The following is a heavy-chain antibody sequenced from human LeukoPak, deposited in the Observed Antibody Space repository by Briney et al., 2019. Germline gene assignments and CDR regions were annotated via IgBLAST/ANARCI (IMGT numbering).Heavy chain of an antibody. D-gene: IGHD1-7*01. CDR1: GFSFSSYW. V-gene: IGHV3-7*03. Sequence: GGSLRLSCAASGFSFSSYWMTWVRQAPGKGLEWVANIKEDGSEKYYVDSVKGRFTIFRDSARNALYLQMNSLRAEDTAVYYCARGIMYNWNYLGGYYYYMDVWGKGTTVTVSS. CDR3: ARGIMYNWNYLGGYYYYMDV. CDR2: IKEDGSEK. J-gene: IGHJ6*03.